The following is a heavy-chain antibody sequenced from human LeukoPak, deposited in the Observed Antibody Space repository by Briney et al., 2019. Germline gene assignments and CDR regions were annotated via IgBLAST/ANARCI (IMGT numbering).Heavy chain of an antibody. CDR2: IHYSGST. D-gene: IGHD3-10*01. V-gene: IGHV4-59*01. Sequence: SETLSLTCTVSGGSISSYYWTWIRQPPGKGLEWIGYIHYSGSTNYNPSLKSRVTISVDTSKNHFSLKLNSVTAADTAVYYCARGTSYGSGSYPYFYGIDVWGQGTTVTVSS. CDR3: ARGTSYGSGSYPYFYGIDV. CDR1: GGSISSYY. J-gene: IGHJ6*02.